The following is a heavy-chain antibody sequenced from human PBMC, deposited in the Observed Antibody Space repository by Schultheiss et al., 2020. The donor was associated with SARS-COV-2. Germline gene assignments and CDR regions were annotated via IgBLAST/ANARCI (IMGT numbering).Heavy chain of an antibody. J-gene: IGHJ6*04. Sequence: SETLSLTCTVSGGSISSYYWSWIRQPAGKGLEWIGRIYTSGSTNYNPSLKSRVTMSVDTSKNQFSLKLSSVTAADTAVYYCARLSPYYDFWSGYQGPYYYGMDVWGKGTTVTVSS. CDR3: ARLSPYYDFWSGYQGPYYYGMDV. CDR2: IYTSGST. D-gene: IGHD3-3*01. V-gene: IGHV4-4*07. CDR1: GGSISSYY.